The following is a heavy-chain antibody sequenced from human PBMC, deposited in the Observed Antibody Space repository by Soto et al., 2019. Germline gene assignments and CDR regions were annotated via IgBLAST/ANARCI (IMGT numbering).Heavy chain of an antibody. CDR2: ISSNGGST. CDR3: VKDLGWELLSYFDY. Sequence: PGGSLRLSCSASGFTFTSYAMHWVRQAPGKGLEYVSAISSNGGSTYYADSVKGRFTISRDNSKKTLYLQMSSLRAEDTAVYYCVKDLGWELLSYFDYWGQGTLVTVSS. V-gene: IGHV3-64D*06. D-gene: IGHD1-26*01. CDR1: GFTFTSYA. J-gene: IGHJ4*02.